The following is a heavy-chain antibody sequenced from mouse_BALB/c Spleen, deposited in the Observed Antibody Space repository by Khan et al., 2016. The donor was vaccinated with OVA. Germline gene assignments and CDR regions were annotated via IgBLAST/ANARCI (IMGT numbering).Heavy chain of an antibody. CDR3: ARGYYRYDGYYAMDY. CDR1: GFSLSRFN. J-gene: IGHJ4*01. D-gene: IGHD2-14*01. Sequence: VQLKESGPGLVAPSQSLSITCPASGFSLSRFNITWFRQPPGKGLEWLGMIWVGGGPDYISTLKSRLSTRKDTSKSQAFLKMNSLQTDDTAMYYCARGYYRYDGYYAMDYWGQGTSVTVSS. V-gene: IGHV2-6-4*01. CDR2: IWVGGGP.